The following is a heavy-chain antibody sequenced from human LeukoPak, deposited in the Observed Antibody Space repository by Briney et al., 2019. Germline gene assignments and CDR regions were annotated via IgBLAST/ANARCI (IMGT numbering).Heavy chain of an antibody. CDR1: GYTFTNYG. D-gene: IGHD5-24*01. Sequence: ASVKVSCKASGYTFTNYGITWVRQAPGQGLEWMGWISGYQGSTKYAQNFQGRVTMTIDTSTSTAYMDLRSLRSGDTAIYFCARSDLGTITARPFNYWGQGTLVAVSS. CDR3: ARSDLGTITARPFNY. V-gene: IGHV1-18*01. CDR2: ISGYQGST. J-gene: IGHJ4*02.